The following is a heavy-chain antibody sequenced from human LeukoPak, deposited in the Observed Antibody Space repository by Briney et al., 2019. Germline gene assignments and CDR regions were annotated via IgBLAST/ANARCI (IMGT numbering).Heavy chain of an antibody. CDR2: INPNSGGT. Sequence: ASVKVSCKASGYTFTGYYMHWVRQAPGQGLEWMGWINPNSGGTNYAQKFQGWVTMTRDTSISTAYMELSRLRSDDTAVYYCARSLRQQRPGDAFDIWGQGTMVTVSS. V-gene: IGHV1-2*04. CDR3: ARSLRQQRPGDAFDI. J-gene: IGHJ3*02. D-gene: IGHD6-13*01. CDR1: GYTFTGYY.